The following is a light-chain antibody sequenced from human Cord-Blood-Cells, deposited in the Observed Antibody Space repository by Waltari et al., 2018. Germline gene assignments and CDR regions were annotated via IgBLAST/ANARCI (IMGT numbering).Light chain of an antibody. J-gene: IGKJ4*01. CDR3: QQYGSSPLT. CDR1: QSVSSSY. Sequence: EIVLTQSTSTLSLSPGERATLSCRASQSVSSSYLAWYQQKPGQAPRLLIYGASSRATCIPDRFSGSGSGTDFTLTISRLEPEDFAVYYCQQYGSSPLTFGGGTKVEIK. CDR2: GAS. V-gene: IGKV3-20*01.